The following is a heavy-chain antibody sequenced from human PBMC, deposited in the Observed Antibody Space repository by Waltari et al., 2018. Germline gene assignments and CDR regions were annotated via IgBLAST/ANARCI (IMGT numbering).Heavy chain of an antibody. CDR1: GFTFSTYE. CDR3: ARDGFGGYEFDS. Sequence: EVQLVESGGGLVQPGGSLRLSCAGSGFTFSTYEMNWVRQAPGKGLEWVSYISDSGTTIYYADSVKGRFTISRDSAKNSLYLQMNSLRVEDTAVYYCARDGFGGYEFDSWGQGTLVTVSS. V-gene: IGHV3-48*03. CDR2: ISDSGTTI. D-gene: IGHD5-12*01. J-gene: IGHJ4*02.